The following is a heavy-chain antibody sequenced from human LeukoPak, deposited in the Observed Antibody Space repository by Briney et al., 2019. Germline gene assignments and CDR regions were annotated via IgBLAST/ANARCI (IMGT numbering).Heavy chain of an antibody. D-gene: IGHD1-1*01. Sequence: PGRSLRLSCAASGFTFSSYGMHWVRQAPGKELEWVAVISYDGSNKYYADSVKGRFTISRDNSKNTLYLQMNSLRAEDTAVYYCARDWKLDYWGQGTLVTVSS. V-gene: IGHV3-30*03. CDR3: ARDWKLDY. J-gene: IGHJ4*02. CDR2: ISYDGSNK. CDR1: GFTFSSYG.